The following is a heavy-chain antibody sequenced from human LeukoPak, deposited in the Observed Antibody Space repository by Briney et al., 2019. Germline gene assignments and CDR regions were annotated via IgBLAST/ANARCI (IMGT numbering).Heavy chain of an antibody. J-gene: IGHJ4*02. CDR2: INHSGST. V-gene: IGHV4-39*01. D-gene: IGHD6-6*01. CDR3: AGQQLHTLDY. CDR1: GDSVSSSNYY. Sequence: SETLSLTCTVSGDSVSSSNYYWSWIRQPPGKGLEWIGEINHSGSTNYNPSLKSRVTISVDTSKNQFSLKLSSVTAADTAVYYCAGQQLHTLDYWGQGTLVTVSS.